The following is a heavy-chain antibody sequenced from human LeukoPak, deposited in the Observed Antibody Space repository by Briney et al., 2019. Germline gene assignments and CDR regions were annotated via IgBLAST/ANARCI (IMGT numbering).Heavy chain of an antibody. CDR3: ARVKWELRGKDAFDI. D-gene: IGHD1-26*01. CDR1: GGSISSYY. Sequence: TSETLSLTCTVSGGSISSYYWSWIRQPPGKGLEWIGYIYYSGSTNYNPSLKSRVTISVDTSKNQFSLKLSSVTAADTAVYYCARVKWELRGKDAFDIWGQGTMVTVSS. CDR2: IYYSGST. J-gene: IGHJ3*02. V-gene: IGHV4-59*01.